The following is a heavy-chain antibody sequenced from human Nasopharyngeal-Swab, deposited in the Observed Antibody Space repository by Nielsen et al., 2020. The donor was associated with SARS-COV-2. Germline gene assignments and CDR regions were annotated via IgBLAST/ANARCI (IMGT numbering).Heavy chain of an antibody. CDR3: ARDGFGESPYYYYYGMDV. CDR1: GFTFSNYS. J-gene: IGHJ6*02. Sequence: GESLKISCAVSGFTFSNYSMNWVRQAPGKGLEWVSSISSSTSYIYYADSVKGRFTISRDNAKNSLYLQMNSLRAEDTAVYYCARDGFGESPYYYYYGMDVWGQGTTVTVSS. V-gene: IGHV3-21*01. D-gene: IGHD3-10*01. CDR2: ISSSTSYI.